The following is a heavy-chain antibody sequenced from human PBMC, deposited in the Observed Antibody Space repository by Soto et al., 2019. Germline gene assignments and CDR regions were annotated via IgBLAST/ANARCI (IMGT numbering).Heavy chain of an antibody. Sequence: QVQLQESGPGLVKPSETLSLTCTVSGGSISSYYWSWIRQPPGKGLEWIGYIYYSGSTNYNPSLKSRVTISGDTSKNQFSLKLSSVTAADTAVYYCARYSTTYGSGTYTFDYWGQGTLVTVSS. D-gene: IGHD3-10*01. V-gene: IGHV4-59*01. J-gene: IGHJ4*02. CDR3: ARYSTTYGSGTYTFDY. CDR2: IYYSGST. CDR1: GGSISSYY.